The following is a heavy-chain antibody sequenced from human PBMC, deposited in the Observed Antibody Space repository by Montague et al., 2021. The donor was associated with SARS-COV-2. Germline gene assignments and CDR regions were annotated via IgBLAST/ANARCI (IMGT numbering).Heavy chain of an antibody. CDR1: GFTFNTYA. D-gene: IGHD5-18*01. CDR2: IYSGGSNT. CDR3: AKSPRAYSYAFDY. J-gene: IGHJ4*02. Sequence: SLRLSCAAPGFTFNTYAMSWVRQAPGKGLEWVSVIYSGGSNTYYADSVKGRFTISRDNSKNTLYLQMNRLRAEDTAVYYCAKSPRAYSYAFDYWGQGTLVTVSS. V-gene: IGHV3-23*03.